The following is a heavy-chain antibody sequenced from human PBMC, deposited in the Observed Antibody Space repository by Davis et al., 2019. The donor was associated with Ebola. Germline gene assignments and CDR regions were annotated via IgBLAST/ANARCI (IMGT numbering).Heavy chain of an antibody. CDR3: ARFNWGHRNFDY. CDR1: GDGVSINSAA. J-gene: IGHJ4*02. V-gene: IGHV6-1*01. Sequence: HSQTLSLTCAIPGDGVSINSAAWNWIRQSPSRGLEWLGRTYYNSKWYNDYAVSVKSRITINLDTSKNQFSLQLNSVTPEDTAVYYCARFNWGHRNFDYWGQGTLVTVSS. D-gene: IGHD7-27*01. CDR2: TYYNSKWYN.